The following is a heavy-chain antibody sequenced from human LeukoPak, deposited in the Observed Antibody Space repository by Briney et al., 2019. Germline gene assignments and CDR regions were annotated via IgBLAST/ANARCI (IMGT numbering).Heavy chain of an antibody. D-gene: IGHD3-22*01. Sequence: GASVKVSCKASGYSFITYGISWVRRAPGQGLEWMGWISAYNRSTDYAQNLQGRVTMTTDTSTSTAYMEMRSLRSDDTAVYYCARPYDSSGYYNYYFDNWGQGTLVTVSS. CDR1: GYSFITYG. CDR3: ARPYDSSGYYNYYFDN. CDR2: ISAYNRST. J-gene: IGHJ4*02. V-gene: IGHV1-18*01.